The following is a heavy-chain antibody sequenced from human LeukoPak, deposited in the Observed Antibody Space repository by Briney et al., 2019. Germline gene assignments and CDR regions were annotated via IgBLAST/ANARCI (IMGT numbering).Heavy chain of an antibody. V-gene: IGHV3-21*01. CDR2: ISSSSSYI. CDR3: ARKITVAGINWYFDL. D-gene: IGHD6-19*01. Sequence: GGSLRLSCAASGFTFSSYSMNWVRQAPGKGLEWVSSISSSSSYIYYADSVKGRFTISRDNAKNSLYLQMNSLRAEDTAVYYCARKITVAGINWYFDLWGRGTLVTVSS. J-gene: IGHJ2*01. CDR1: GFTFSSYS.